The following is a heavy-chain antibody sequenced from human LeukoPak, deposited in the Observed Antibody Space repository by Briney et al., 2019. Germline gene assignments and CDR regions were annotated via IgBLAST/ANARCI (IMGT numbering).Heavy chain of an antibody. Sequence: SETLSLTCTVSGGSISSGSYYWSWIRQPAGKGLEWIGRIYISGSTNYNPSLKSRVTISVDTSKNQFSLKLSSVTAADTAVYYCARNSCSGGSCYENRGYFDYWGQGTLVTVSS. CDR2: IYISGST. J-gene: IGHJ4*02. V-gene: IGHV4-61*02. CDR1: GGSISSGSYY. CDR3: ARNSCSGGSCYENRGYFDY. D-gene: IGHD2-15*01.